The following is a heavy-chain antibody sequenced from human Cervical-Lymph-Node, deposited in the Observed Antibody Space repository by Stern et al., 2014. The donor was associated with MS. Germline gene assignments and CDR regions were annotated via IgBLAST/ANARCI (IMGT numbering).Heavy chain of an antibody. CDR1: GFTFSSYG. J-gene: IGHJ4*02. CDR2: IWYYGSNK. CDR3: ARGPPYYFDY. Sequence: QVQLVESGGGVVQPGRSLRLSCAASGFTFSSYGMHWVRQAPGKGLEWVAVIWYYGSNKYYADSVKGRFTISRDNSKNTLYLQMNSLRAEDTAVYYCARGPPYYFDYWGQGTLVTVSS. V-gene: IGHV3-33*01.